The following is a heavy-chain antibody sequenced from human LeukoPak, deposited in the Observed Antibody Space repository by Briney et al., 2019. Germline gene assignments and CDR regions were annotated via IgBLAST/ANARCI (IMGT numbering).Heavy chain of an antibody. D-gene: IGHD5-24*01. CDR3: AKVGYQEMGY. CDR1: GFTFSSYG. V-gene: IGHV3-23*01. J-gene: IGHJ4*02. Sequence: GGALTLSCVAPGFTFSSYGMSWLRQAPGKGLEWVSAISGSGGSTYYADSVKGRFTISRDNSKNTLYLQMNSLRAEDTAVYYCAKVGYQEMGYWGQGTLVTVSS. CDR2: ISGSGGST.